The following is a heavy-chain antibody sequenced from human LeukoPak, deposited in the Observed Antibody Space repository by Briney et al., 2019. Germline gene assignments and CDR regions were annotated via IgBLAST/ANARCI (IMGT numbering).Heavy chain of an antibody. V-gene: IGHV1-69*06. CDR3: ASFFNAAMVPYYYYYMDV. D-gene: IGHD5-18*01. Sequence: ASVKVSCKASGGTFSSYAISWVRQAPGQGLEWMGGIIPIFGTANYAQTFQGRVTNTADKSTSTAYMELSSLRSEDTAVYYCASFFNAAMVPYYYYYMDVWGKGTTVTVSS. J-gene: IGHJ6*03. CDR1: GGTFSSYA. CDR2: IIPIFGTA.